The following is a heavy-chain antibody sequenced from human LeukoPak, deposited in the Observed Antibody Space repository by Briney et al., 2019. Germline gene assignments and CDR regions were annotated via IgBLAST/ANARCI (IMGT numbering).Heavy chain of an antibody. CDR2: IWYDGSNK. CDR1: GFTSSSYG. CDR3: ARVRYSSGWYNI. J-gene: IGHJ4*02. Sequence: PGRSLRLSCAASGFTSSSYGMHWVRQAPGKGLEWVAVIWYDGSNKYYADSVKGRFTISRDNAKNTLYLQMNSLRAEDTAVYYCARVRYSSGWYNIWGQGTLVTVSS. D-gene: IGHD6-19*01. V-gene: IGHV3-33*01.